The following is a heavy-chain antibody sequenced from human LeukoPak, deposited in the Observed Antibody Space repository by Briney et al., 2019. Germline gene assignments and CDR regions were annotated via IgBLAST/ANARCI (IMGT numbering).Heavy chain of an antibody. CDR2: IYTSGST. D-gene: IGHD2-15*01. Sequence: SETLSLTCTVSAGSISSGNYYWSWIRQPAGKGLDWIGRIYTSGSTNYNPSHKSRVTISVDTSKNRFSLKLSSVTAADTAVYYCAREPRLLRNWFDPWGQGTLVTVSS. CDR1: AGSISSGNYY. CDR3: AREPRLLRNWFDP. V-gene: IGHV4-61*02. J-gene: IGHJ5*02.